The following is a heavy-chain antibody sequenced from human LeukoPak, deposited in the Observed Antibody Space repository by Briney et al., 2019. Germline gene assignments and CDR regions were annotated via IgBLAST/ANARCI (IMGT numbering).Heavy chain of an antibody. CDR3: ARDSQYYYDSSGYSLLPYYFDY. Sequence: SQTLSPTCAISGDSVSSNSAAWNWIRQSPSRGLEWLGRTYYRSKWYNDYAVSVKSRITINPDTSKNQFSLQLNSVTPEDTAVYYCARDSQYYYDSSGYSLLPYYFDYWGQGTLVTVSS. J-gene: IGHJ4*02. CDR1: GDSVSSNSAA. D-gene: IGHD3-22*01. V-gene: IGHV6-1*01. CDR2: TYYRSKWYN.